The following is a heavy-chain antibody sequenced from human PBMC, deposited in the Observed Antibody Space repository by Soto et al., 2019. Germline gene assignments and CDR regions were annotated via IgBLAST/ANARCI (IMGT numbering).Heavy chain of an antibody. CDR2: IIPIFGTA. CDR3: ARGVGVRYFDWLPPGYFDY. V-gene: IGHV1-69*13. Sequence: SVKVSCKASGGTFSSYAISCVRQAPGQGLEWMGGIIPIFGTANYAQKFQGRVTITADESTSTAYMELSSLRSEDTAVYYCARGVGVRYFDWLPPGYFDYWGQGTLVTVSS. D-gene: IGHD3-9*01. J-gene: IGHJ4*02. CDR1: GGTFSSYA.